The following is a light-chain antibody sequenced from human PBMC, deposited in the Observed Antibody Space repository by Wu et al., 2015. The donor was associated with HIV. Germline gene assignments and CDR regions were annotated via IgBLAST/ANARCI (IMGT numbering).Light chain of an antibody. CDR3: QQRINWVWT. J-gene: IGKJ1*01. CDR2: IVS. V-gene: IGKV3-11*01. CDR1: QSVSSY. Sequence: RASQSVSSYLAWYQQKPGQAPRLSCMIVSKRATGIPARFSGSGSGTDFTLIISSLEPEDFAIYYCQQRINWVWTFGQGTKVEIK.